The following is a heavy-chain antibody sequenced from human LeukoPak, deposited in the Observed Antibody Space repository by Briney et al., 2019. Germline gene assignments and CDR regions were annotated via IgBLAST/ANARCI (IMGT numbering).Heavy chain of an antibody. CDR2: ISWNSGSI. J-gene: IGHJ3*02. CDR1: GFTFDDYA. CDR3: AKDLTTVTTDAFDI. Sequence: GGSLRLSCAASGFTFDDYAMHWVRQAPGKGLEWVSGISWNSGSIGYADSVEGRFTISRDNAKNSLYLQMNSLRAEDTALYYCAKDLTTVTTDAFDIWGQGTMVTVSS. D-gene: IGHD4-17*01. V-gene: IGHV3-9*01.